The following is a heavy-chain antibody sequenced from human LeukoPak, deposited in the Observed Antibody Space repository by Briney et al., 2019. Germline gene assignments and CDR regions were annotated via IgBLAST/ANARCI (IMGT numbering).Heavy chain of an antibody. Sequence: PGGSLRLSCAASGFTFSSYSMNWVRQAPGKGLEWVSYSSSSSSTIYYADSVKGRFTISRDNAKNSLYLQMNSLRAEDTALYYCAKDIVVAATHYYYGMDVWGQGTTVTVSS. J-gene: IGHJ6*02. CDR2: SSSSSSTI. CDR1: GFTFSSYS. D-gene: IGHD2-15*01. CDR3: AKDIVVAATHYYYGMDV. V-gene: IGHV3-48*04.